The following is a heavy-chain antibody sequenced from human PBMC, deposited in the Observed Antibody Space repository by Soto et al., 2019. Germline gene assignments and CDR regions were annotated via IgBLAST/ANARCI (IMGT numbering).Heavy chain of an antibody. D-gene: IGHD3-16*01. V-gene: IGHV5-51*01. CDR3: ARRRISLGLFPYYGMDV. CDR2: IYPGESET. Sequence: PGEALKISWNGSGYIFTSYWIGWVRQMPGKGLEWIGIIYPGESETRYSPSFQGQVTLSADKSISSAYLQWSSLKASDTAMYSCARRRISLGLFPYYGMDVWGQGTTVTVSS. J-gene: IGHJ6*02. CDR1: GYIFTSYW.